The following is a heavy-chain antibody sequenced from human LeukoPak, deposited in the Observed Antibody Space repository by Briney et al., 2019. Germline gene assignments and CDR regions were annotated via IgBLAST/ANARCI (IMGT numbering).Heavy chain of an antibody. J-gene: IGHJ4*02. CDR2: ISGSGGST. D-gene: IGHD6-13*01. V-gene: IGHV3-23*01. Sequence: PGGSLRLSCAASGFTFSSYGMSWVRQAPGKGLEWVSAISGSGGSTYYADSVKGRFTISGDNSKNTLYLQMNSLRAEDTAVYYCAKDLVVYSSSWRFDYWGQGTLVTVSS. CDR1: GFTFSSYG. CDR3: AKDLVVYSSSWRFDY.